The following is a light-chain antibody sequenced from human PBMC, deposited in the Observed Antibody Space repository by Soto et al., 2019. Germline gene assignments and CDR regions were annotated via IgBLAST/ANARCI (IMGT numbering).Light chain of an antibody. CDR1: SSDVGDYNY. J-gene: IGLJ1*01. Sequence: QSALTQPASVSGSPGQSITISCTGASSDVGDYNYVSWYQHHPGKAPKLLIYEVNNRPSGVSDRFSGSKSGNVASLTISWLQAEDEADYYCSSYTSSSTYVFGTGTEVTVL. CDR3: SSYTSSSTYV. V-gene: IGLV2-14*01. CDR2: EVN.